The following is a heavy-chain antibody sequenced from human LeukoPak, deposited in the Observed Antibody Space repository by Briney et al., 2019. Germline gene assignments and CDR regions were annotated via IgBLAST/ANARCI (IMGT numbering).Heavy chain of an antibody. Sequence: SVKVSCKASGYTFTSYYMHWVRQAPGQGLEWMGRIIPIFGTANYAQKFQGRVTITTDESTSTAYMELSSLRSEDTAVYYCAGGDSSGYYGDYWGQGTLVTVSS. CDR1: GYTFTSYY. V-gene: IGHV1-69*05. CDR3: AGGDSSGYYGDY. CDR2: IIPIFGTA. J-gene: IGHJ4*02. D-gene: IGHD3-22*01.